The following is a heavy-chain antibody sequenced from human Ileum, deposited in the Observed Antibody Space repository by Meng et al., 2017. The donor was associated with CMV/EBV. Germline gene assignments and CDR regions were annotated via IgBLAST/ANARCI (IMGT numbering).Heavy chain of an antibody. CDR3: GRNRVDY. V-gene: IGHV3-7*01. CDR2: IRQDGSEK. Sequence: GGSLKISCAASGFSFSSFWMTWVRQAPGKGLEWVANIRQDGSEKFYVDSVKGRFTISRDNAKNSLYLQMNSLRAEDTAVYYCGRNRVDYWGQGTLVTVPS. CDR1: GFSFSSFW. D-gene: IGHD1-14*01. J-gene: IGHJ4*02.